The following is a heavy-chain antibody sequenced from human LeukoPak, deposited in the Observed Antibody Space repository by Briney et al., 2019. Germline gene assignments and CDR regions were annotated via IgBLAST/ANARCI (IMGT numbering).Heavy chain of an antibody. CDR3: ARGPVAAAALSIDY. CDR2: IYYSGST. D-gene: IGHD6-13*01. CDR1: GFTVSSYY. Sequence: PGGSLRLSCAVSGFTVSSYYWSWIRQPPGKGLEWIGYIYYSGSTNYNPSLKSRVTIPVDTSKNQFSLKLSSVTAADTAVYYCARGPVAAAALSIDYWGQGTLVTVSS. V-gene: IGHV4-59*02. J-gene: IGHJ4*02.